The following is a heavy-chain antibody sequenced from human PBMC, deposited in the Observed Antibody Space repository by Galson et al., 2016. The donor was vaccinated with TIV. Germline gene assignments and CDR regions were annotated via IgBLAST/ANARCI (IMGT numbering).Heavy chain of an antibody. CDR3: ARKLEWDRNGWFDH. CDR2: LDWENDK. D-gene: IGHD3-3*01. V-gene: IGHV2-70*01. CDR1: GFSLRSSGVC. Sequence: PALVKPTQTLTLTCTFSGFSLRSSGVCVSWIRQAPGKALEWLALLDWENDKYYSPPLKTRLTISKDTSKNRVVLTMTNMGPVDTATFYCARKLEWDRNGWFDHWGQGVRVTVSS. J-gene: IGHJ5*02.